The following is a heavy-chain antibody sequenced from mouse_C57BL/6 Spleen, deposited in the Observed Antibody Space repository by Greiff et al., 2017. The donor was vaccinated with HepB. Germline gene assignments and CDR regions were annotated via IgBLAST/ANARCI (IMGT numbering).Heavy chain of an antibody. D-gene: IGHD3-2*02. CDR3: TREDSSGQYYFDY. CDR1: GYTFTSYW. CDR2: IYPGNSDT. V-gene: IGHV1-5*01. J-gene: IGHJ2*01. Sequence: EVQLQQSGTVLARPGASVKMSCKTSGYTFTSYWMHWVKQRPGQGLEWIGAIYPGNSDTSYNQKFKGKAKLTAVTSASTAYMELSSLTNEDSAVYYCTREDSSGQYYFDYWGQGTTLTVSS.